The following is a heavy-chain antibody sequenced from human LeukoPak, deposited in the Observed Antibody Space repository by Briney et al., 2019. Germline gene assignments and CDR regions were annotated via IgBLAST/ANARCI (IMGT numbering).Heavy chain of an antibody. D-gene: IGHD6-13*01. V-gene: IGHV4-38-2*02. CDR2: IYHTGDT. Sequence: SETLSLTCTVSGYSISSGYYWGWIRQPPGRGLEWIGSIYHTGDTYYNPSLKSRVTISVDTSKNQFSLRLSSVTAADTAVYYCAREGDSSSVGWFDPWGQGTLVTVSS. CDR1: GYSISSGYY. J-gene: IGHJ5*02. CDR3: AREGDSSSVGWFDP.